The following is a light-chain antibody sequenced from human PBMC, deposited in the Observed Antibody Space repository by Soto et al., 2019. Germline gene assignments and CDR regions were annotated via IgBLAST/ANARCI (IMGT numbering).Light chain of an antibody. J-gene: IGLJ2*01. CDR3: AAWDDSLSGVV. CDR2: RNN. V-gene: IGLV1-47*01. Sequence: QPVLTQPPSASGTPGQRVTISCSGSSSNIGSNFIYWYQQLPGTAPKLLIYRNNERPSGVPDRFSGSKSGTSASLAISGLRSEEEADYHCAAWDDSLSGVVFGGGTKVTVL. CDR1: SSNIGSNF.